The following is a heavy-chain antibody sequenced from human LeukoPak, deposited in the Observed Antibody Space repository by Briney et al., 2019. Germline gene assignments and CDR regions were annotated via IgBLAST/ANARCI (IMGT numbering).Heavy chain of an antibody. Sequence: ASVKVSCKASGYTFTGYYMHWVRQAPRQGLEWMGRINPNSGGTNYAQKFQGRVTMTRDTSISTAYMELSRLRSDDTAVYYCARNDLGSGYLMWGQGTLVTVSS. V-gene: IGHV1-2*06. CDR2: INPNSGGT. CDR3: ARNDLGSGYLM. D-gene: IGHD3-22*01. J-gene: IGHJ4*02. CDR1: GYTFTGYY.